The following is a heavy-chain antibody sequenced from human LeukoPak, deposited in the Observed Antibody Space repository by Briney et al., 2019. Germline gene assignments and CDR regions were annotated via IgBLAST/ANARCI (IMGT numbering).Heavy chain of an antibody. V-gene: IGHV3-64*04. CDR3: ARGGFSHGFDI. CDR2: INSNGGRT. Sequence: PGGSLRLSCSASGFTFKKYAMHWVRQAPGKGLEYVSAINSNGGRTYYADSVKGRFTISRDNGKNTLYLQMNSLRAEDTAVYYCARGGFSHGFDIWGEGTMVTVSS. CDR1: GFTFKKYA. D-gene: IGHD3-3*01. J-gene: IGHJ3*02.